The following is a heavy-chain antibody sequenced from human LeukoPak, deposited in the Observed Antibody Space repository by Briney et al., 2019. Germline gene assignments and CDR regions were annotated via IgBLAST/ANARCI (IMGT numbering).Heavy chain of an antibody. D-gene: IGHD5-18*01. Sequence: AAGKVAGEASGDTFTSYDSNWVRQATGQGLEWMGYMNPNSGNTVYAQKFQGRVTMTRNTSISTAYMELSSLRSEDTAIYYCARRIRQDEYWGQGTLVAVSS. CDR3: ARRIRQDEY. CDR2: MNPNSGNT. J-gene: IGHJ4*02. V-gene: IGHV1-8*01. CDR1: GDTFTSYD.